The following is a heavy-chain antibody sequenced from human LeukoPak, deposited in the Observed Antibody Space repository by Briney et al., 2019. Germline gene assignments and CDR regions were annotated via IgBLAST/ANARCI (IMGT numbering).Heavy chain of an antibody. CDR2: IKPDGSDK. CDR1: GFPFNTYW. CDR3: ARGTGVYYIY. D-gene: IGHD1-26*01. Sequence: GGSLRLSCAASGFPFNTYWMSWVRQSPGKGLQWVANIKPDGSDKYYVDSVRGRFTVSRDNAKNSLYLHLSSLGADDTAVYYCARGTGVYYIYRGQGTLVTVSS. J-gene: IGHJ4*02. V-gene: IGHV3-7*01.